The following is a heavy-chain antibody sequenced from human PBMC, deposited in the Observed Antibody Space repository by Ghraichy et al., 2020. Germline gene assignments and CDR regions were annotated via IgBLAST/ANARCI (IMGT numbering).Heavy chain of an antibody. D-gene: IGHD5-18*01. CDR3: ARHDVDTAMANFDY. CDR2: IYYSGST. V-gene: IGHV4-39*01. Sequence: TLSLTCTVSGGSISSSSYYWGWIRQPPGKGLEWIGSIYYSGSTYYNPSLKSRVTISVDTSKNQFSLKLSSVTAADTAVYYCARHDVDTAMANFDYWGQGTLVTVSS. J-gene: IGHJ4*02. CDR1: GGSISSSSYY.